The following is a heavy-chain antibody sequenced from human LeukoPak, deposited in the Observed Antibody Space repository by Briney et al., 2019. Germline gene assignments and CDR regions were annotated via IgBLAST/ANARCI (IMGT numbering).Heavy chain of an antibody. J-gene: IGHJ4*02. V-gene: IGHV4-61*02. Sequence: SETLSLTCTVSGGSISSGSYNWSWIRQPAGKGLEWIGRIYTSGSTNYNPSLKSQVTISVDTSKNQFSLKLSSVTAADTAVYYCAADTDYWGQGTLVTVSS. CDR2: IYTSGST. CDR3: AADTDY. D-gene: IGHD2-2*02. CDR1: GGSISSGSYN.